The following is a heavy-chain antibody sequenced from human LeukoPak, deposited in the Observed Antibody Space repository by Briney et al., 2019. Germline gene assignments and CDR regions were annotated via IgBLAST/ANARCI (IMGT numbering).Heavy chain of an antibody. D-gene: IGHD5-18*01. Sequence: PSETLSLTCTVSGGSISSGGYYWSWIRQPPGKGLEWVGEINHSGSTNYNPSLKSRVTISVDTSKNQFSLKLSSVTAADTAVYYCARGGRGRSYGNFDLWGRGTLVTVSS. CDR2: INHSGST. CDR3: ARGGRGRSYGNFDL. J-gene: IGHJ2*01. V-gene: IGHV4-39*07. CDR1: GGSISSGGYY.